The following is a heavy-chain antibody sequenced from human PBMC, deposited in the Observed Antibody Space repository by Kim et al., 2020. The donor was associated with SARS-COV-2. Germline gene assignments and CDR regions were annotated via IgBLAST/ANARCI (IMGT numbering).Heavy chain of an antibody. D-gene: IGHD4-17*01. CDR3: AKTNYGTIDY. CDR1: GFTFSNYW. Sequence: GGSLRLSCAASGFTFSNYWMSWVRQAPGKGLEWVANINQDGSGKNYVDSLKGRFTISRDNAKNSLYLQMNSLRAEDTAVFYCAKTNYGTIDYWGQGTLVTVSS. V-gene: IGHV3-7*01. CDR2: INQDGSGK. J-gene: IGHJ4*02.